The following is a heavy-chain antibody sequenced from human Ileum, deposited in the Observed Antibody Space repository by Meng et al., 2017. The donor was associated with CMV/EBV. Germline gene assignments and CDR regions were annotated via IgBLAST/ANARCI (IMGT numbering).Heavy chain of an antibody. Sequence: GGSLRLSCTVSGGSINSGDYFWTWIRQPPGKGLEWVALMSFDVNTESYAGSVKGRFTVSRDNSKSTLYLQMNSLRPEDTAMYYCARGGYYFGTLDSWGQGTLVTVSS. CDR2: MSFDVNTE. CDR3: ARGGYYFGTLDS. D-gene: IGHD1-14*01. J-gene: IGHJ4*02. CDR1: GGSINSGD. V-gene: IGHV3-30-3*01.